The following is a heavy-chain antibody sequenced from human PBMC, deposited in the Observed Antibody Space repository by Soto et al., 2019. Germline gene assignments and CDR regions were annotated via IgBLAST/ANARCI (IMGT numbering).Heavy chain of an antibody. CDR1: GLTFSSSG. Sequence: GGSLRLSCAASGLTFSSSGMHWVRQAPGKGLEWVAVISYDGSNKYYADSVKGRFTISRDNSKNTLYLQMNSLRAEDTAVYYCAKDRSAYCGGDCYLDYWGQGT. J-gene: IGHJ4*02. CDR2: ISYDGSNK. CDR3: AKDRSAYCGGDCYLDY. D-gene: IGHD2-21*02. V-gene: IGHV3-30*18.